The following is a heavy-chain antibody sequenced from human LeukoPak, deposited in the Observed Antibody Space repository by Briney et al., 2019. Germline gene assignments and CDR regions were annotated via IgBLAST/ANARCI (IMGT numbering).Heavy chain of an antibody. CDR2: TSPDGSDK. Sequence: GGSLRLSCVASGFIFSDYWLSWVRQAPGKELEWVAKTSPDGSDKNYVGSVRGRFTISRDNAKNTLYLQMDSLRAEDTAVYYCASAARQRWLQIDYWGQGTLVTVSS. D-gene: IGHD5-24*01. J-gene: IGHJ4*02. CDR3: ASAARQRWLQIDY. V-gene: IGHV3-7*03. CDR1: GFIFSDYW.